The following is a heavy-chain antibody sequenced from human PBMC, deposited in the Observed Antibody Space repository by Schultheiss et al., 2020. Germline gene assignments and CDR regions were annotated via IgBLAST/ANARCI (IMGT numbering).Heavy chain of an antibody. CDR3: ARGVRYYYDSSGGEGYYFDY. V-gene: IGHV4-34*01. Sequence: SETLSLTCAVYGGSFSGYYWSWIRQPPGKGLEWIGSIYYSGSTYYNPSLKSRVTISVDTSKNQFSLKLSSVTAADTAVYYCARGVRYYYDSSGGEGYYFDYWGQGTLVTVSS. J-gene: IGHJ4*02. D-gene: IGHD3-22*01. CDR2: IYYSGST. CDR1: GGSFSGYY.